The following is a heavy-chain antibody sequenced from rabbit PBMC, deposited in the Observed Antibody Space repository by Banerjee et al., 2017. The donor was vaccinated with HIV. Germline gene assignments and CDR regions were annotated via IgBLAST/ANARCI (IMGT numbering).Heavy chain of an antibody. CDR1: GFSFSSSSW. CDR2: IYTGSSGST. Sequence: QEQLEESGGDLVKPEGSLTLTCTASGFSFSSSSWICWVRQAPGKGLEWIACIYTGSSGSTYYASWAKGRFTISKTSSTTVTLQMTSLTGADTATYFCARAYYTYGYPAYAYGTHFNLWGPGTLVTVS. V-gene: IGHV1S45*01. J-gene: IGHJ4*01. D-gene: IGHD6-1*01. CDR3: ARAYYTYGYPAYAYGTHFNL.